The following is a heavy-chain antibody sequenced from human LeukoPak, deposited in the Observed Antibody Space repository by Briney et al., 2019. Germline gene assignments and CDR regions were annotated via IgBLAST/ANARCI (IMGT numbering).Heavy chain of an antibody. CDR1: GFTFSSYD. D-gene: IGHD3-22*01. V-gene: IGHV3-13*01. J-gene: IGHJ5*02. CDR3: ARAYYYDSSGYGFDP. Sequence: PGGSLRLSCAASGFTFSSYDMHWVRHATGKGLEWVSAIGTAGDTYYPGSVKGRFTISRENAKNSLYLQMNSLRAGDTAVYYCARAYYYDSSGYGFDPWGQGTLVTVSS. CDR2: IGTAGDT.